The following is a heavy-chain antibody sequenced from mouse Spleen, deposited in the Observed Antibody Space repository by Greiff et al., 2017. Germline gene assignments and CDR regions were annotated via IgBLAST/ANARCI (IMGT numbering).Heavy chain of an antibody. CDR3: ARITTVVATGAMDY. D-gene: IGHD1-1*01. CDR1: GFTFSSYA. CDR2: ISSGGSYT. V-gene: IGHV5-9-1*01. Sequence: EVMLVESGGGLVKPGGSLKLSCAASGFTFSSYAMSWVRQTPEKRLEWVATISSGGSYTYYPDSVKGRFTISRDNAKNTLYLQMSSLRSEDTAMYYCARITTVVATGAMDYWGQGTSVTVSS. J-gene: IGHJ4*01.